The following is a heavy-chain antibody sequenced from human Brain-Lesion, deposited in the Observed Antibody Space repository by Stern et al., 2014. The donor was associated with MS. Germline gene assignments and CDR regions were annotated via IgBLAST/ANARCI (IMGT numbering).Heavy chain of an antibody. CDR1: GFSFSTYA. CDR3: AKWPHHIAVAGTRYFQH. Sequence: EVQLVESGGGLVQPGGSLRLSCAASGFSFSTYAMSWVRQTTGKGLQWVYVISGRGGPTYYADSVKGRFTISRDNSKNTLYLQMDSLRADDTAVYYCAKWPHHIAVAGTRYFQHWGQGTLVTVSS. D-gene: IGHD6-19*01. V-gene: IGHV3-23*04. J-gene: IGHJ1*01. CDR2: ISGRGGPT.